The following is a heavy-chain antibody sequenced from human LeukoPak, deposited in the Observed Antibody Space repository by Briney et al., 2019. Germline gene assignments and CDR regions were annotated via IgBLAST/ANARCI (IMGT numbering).Heavy chain of an antibody. CDR3: VTGFTTMAVDYFDY. D-gene: IGHD5-18*01. Sequence: ASVKVSCKVSGKTLSDLSIHWLRQPPGKGLEWLGGSDPEDGERIYAQMFQGRVTMTEDTSIDTAYMELSSLRSEDTAVYYCVTGFTTMAVDYFDYWGQGSLVTVSS. CDR2: SDPEDGER. V-gene: IGHV1-24*01. CDR1: GKTLSDLS. J-gene: IGHJ4*02.